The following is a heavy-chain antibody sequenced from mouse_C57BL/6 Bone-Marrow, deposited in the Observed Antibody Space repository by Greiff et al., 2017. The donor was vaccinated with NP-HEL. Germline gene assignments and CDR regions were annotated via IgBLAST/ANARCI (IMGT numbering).Heavy chain of an antibody. Sequence: VQLQQSGAELARPGASVKLSCKASGYTFTSYGISWVKQRTGQGLEWIGEIYPRSGNTYYNEKFKGKATLTADKSSSTAYMELRSLTSEDSAVYFCAPIYYDYDRGYFDYWGQGTTLTVSS. J-gene: IGHJ2*01. CDR2: IYPRSGNT. CDR3: APIYYDYDRGYFDY. D-gene: IGHD2-4*01. V-gene: IGHV1-81*01. CDR1: GYTFTSYG.